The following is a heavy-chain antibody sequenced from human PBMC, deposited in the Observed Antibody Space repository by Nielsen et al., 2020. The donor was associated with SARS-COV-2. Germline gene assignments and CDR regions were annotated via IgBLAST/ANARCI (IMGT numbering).Heavy chain of an antibody. D-gene: IGHD5-18*01. Sequence: SETLSLTCTVSGGSISSGGYYWSWIRQHPGKGLEWIGYIYYSGSTYYNPSLKSRVTISVDTSKNQFSLKLSSVTAADTAVYYCARVGRRIQLLWGQGTLVTVSS. CDR2: IYYSGST. J-gene: IGHJ4*02. CDR1: GGSISSGGYY. V-gene: IGHV4-31*03. CDR3: ARVGRRIQLL.